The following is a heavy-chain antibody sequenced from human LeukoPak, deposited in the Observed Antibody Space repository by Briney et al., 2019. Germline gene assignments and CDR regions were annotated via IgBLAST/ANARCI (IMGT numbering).Heavy chain of an antibody. CDR2: VYYSGST. CDR1: GGSISSYY. D-gene: IGHD1-26*01. Sequence: PSETLSPTCTVSGGSISSYYWSWIRQPPGKGLEWIGYVYYSGSTNYNPSLKSRVTISVDTSKNQFSLKLTSVTAADTAVYYCARGDSGSFSQFDCWGQGTLVTVSS. J-gene: IGHJ4*02. V-gene: IGHV4-59*01. CDR3: ARGDSGSFSQFDC.